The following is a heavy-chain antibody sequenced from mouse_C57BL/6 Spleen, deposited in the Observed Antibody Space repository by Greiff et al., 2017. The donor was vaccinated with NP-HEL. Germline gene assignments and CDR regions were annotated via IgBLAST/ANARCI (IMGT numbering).Heavy chain of an antibody. Sequence: VQLKQSGPGMVKPSQSLSLTCTVTGYSITSGYDWHWIRHFPGNKLEWMGYISYSGSTNYNPSLKSRISITHDTSKNHFFLKLNSVTTEDTATYYCAREGRRYAMDYWGQGTSVTVSS. CDR2: ISYSGST. CDR1: GYSITSGYD. CDR3: AREGRRYAMDY. J-gene: IGHJ4*01. V-gene: IGHV3-1*01.